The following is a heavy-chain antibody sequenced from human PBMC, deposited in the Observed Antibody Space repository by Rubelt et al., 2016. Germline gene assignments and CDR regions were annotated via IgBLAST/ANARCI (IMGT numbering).Heavy chain of an antibody. Sequence: GGLVQPGGSLKLSCAASGFTFSGSAMHWVRQASGKGLEWVGRIRSKANSYATAYAASVKGRFTISRDDSKNTAYLQMNSLKTEDTAVYYCAREARHCSGGSCYHWFDPWGQGTLVTVSS. J-gene: IGHJ5*02. D-gene: IGHD2-15*01. V-gene: IGHV3-73*01. CDR1: GFTFSGSA. CDR3: AREARHCSGGSCYHWFDP. CDR2: IRSKANSYAT.